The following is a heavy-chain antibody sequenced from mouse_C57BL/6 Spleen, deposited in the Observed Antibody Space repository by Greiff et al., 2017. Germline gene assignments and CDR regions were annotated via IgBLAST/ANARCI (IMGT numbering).Heavy chain of an antibody. CDR1: GFTFSSYT. CDR2: ISGGGGNT. J-gene: IGHJ4*01. Sequence: EVKLMESGGGLVKPGGSLKLSCAASGFTFSSYTMSWVRQTPEKRLEWVATISGGGGNTYYPDSVKGRFTISRDNAKNTLYLQMSSLRSEDTALYYCARGKNYMDYWGQGTSVTVSS. CDR3: ARGKNYMDY. V-gene: IGHV5-9*01.